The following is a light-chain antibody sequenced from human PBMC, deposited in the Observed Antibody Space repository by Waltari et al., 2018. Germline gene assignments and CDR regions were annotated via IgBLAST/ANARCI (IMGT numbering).Light chain of an antibody. V-gene: IGKV3-15*01. CDR2: DAS. Sequence: EILMTQSPVTLSVSPGERATLSCRASQSITSNLAWYQQKPGQALRLLIYDASTRAPSTPARFRGSGSGTEFTLTISSLQSEDYVVYYCQQYNHWPPITFGQGTRLEIK. CDR3: QQYNHWPPIT. J-gene: IGKJ5*01. CDR1: QSITSN.